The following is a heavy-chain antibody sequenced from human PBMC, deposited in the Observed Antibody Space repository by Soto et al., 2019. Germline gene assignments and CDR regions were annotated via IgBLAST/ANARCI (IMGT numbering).Heavy chain of an antibody. J-gene: IGHJ4*02. CDR2: ISSNSSTI. D-gene: IGHD6-19*01. CDR3: ARVTIGAVDTQFDY. V-gene: IGHV3-48*01. Sequence: EVQLVESGGGLVQPGGSLRLACAAAGFNFSSYSMNWVRQDPGKGLEWVSYISSNSSTIYYADSVKGRFTISRDNAKNSLYLQMNSLRAENTAVYYCARVTIGAVDTQFDYWGKGTLVIVSS. CDR1: GFNFSSYS.